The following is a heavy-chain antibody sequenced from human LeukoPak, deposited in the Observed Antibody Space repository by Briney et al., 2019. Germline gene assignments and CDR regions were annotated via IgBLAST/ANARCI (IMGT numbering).Heavy chain of an antibody. D-gene: IGHD6-13*01. V-gene: IGHV3-30-3*01. Sequence: GGSLRLSCAASGFTFSSYAMHWVRQAPGKGLEWVAVISYDGSNKYYADSVKGRFTISRDNSKNTLYLQMNSLRAEDTAVYYCARGGEQHAYNWFDPWGQGTLVTVSS. CDR3: ARGGEQHAYNWFDP. CDR2: ISYDGSNK. J-gene: IGHJ5*02. CDR1: GFTFSSYA.